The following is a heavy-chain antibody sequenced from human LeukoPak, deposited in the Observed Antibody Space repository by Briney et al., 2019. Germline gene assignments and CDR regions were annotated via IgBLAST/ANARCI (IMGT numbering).Heavy chain of an antibody. V-gene: IGHV3-48*03. CDR3: AREYDFWSGYPSHFDY. CDR1: GFTFSNYE. Sequence: GGSLRLSCAASGFTFSNYEMNWVRQAPGKGLEWVSYISSTGSDIFYSDSVKGRFTISRDNAKNTLYLQMNSLRAEDTAVYYCAREYDFWSGYPSHFDYWGQGTLVTVSS. J-gene: IGHJ4*02. CDR2: ISSTGSDI. D-gene: IGHD3-3*01.